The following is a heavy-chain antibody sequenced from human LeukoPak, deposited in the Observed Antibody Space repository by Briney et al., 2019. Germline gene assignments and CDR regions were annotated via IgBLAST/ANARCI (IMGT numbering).Heavy chain of an antibody. CDR1: GFTFSSYG. CDR2: ISYDGSNK. J-gene: IGHJ4*02. V-gene: IGHV3-30*18. D-gene: IGHD2-15*01. CDR3: AKDSSRYCSGGSCLYYFDY. Sequence: GGSLRLSCAASGFTFSSYGMHWVRQAPGKGLEWVAVISYDGSNKYYADSVKGRFTISRDNSKNTLYLQMNSLRAEDTAVYYCAKDSSRYCSGGSCLYYFDYWGQGTLVTVSS.